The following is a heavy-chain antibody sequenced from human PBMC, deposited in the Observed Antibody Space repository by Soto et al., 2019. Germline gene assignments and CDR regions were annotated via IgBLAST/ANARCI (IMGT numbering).Heavy chain of an antibody. V-gene: IGHV4-39*01. D-gene: IGHD3-10*02. CDR2: VEYGGST. J-gene: IGHJ5*02. CDR1: GGSIISSNFY. Sequence: QLQESGPGLVKPSETLSLTCTVSGGSIISSNFYWGWIRQPQGQGLEWIGSVEYGGSTYDNPSLKSRVTFSADTSKNQFSLKLTSVTAADTALYYCARHVRGAVTMNWFDPWGHGTLVTVSS. CDR3: ARHVRGAVTMNWFDP.